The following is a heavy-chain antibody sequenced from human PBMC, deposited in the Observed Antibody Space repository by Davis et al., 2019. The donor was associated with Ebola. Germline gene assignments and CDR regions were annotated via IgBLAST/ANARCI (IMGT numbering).Heavy chain of an antibody. CDR2: IYSGGST. CDR3: ARERGIQLWLRGYYDSSGYASPHY. J-gene: IGHJ4*02. Sequence: GESLKISCAASGFTVSSNYMSWVRQAPGKGLEWVSVIYSGGSTYYADSVKGRFTISRDNAKNSLYLQMNSLRAEDTAVYYCARERGIQLWLRGYYDSSGYASPHYWGQGTLVTVSS. V-gene: IGHV3-53*01. CDR1: GFTVSSNY. D-gene: IGHD3-22*01.